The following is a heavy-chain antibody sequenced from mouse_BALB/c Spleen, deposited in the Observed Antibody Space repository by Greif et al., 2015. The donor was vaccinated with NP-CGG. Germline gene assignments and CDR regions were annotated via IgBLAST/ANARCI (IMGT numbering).Heavy chain of an antibody. Sequence: VQLKQSGAELVKPGASVKLSCTASGFHIKDTYMHWVKQRPEQGLEWIGRIDPANGNTKYDPKFQGKATITADTSSNTAYLQLSSLTSEDTAVYYCANWDWYFDVWGAGTTVTVSS. CDR3: ANWDWYFDV. J-gene: IGHJ1*01. CDR2: IDPANGNT. D-gene: IGHD4-1*01. CDR1: GFHIKDTY. V-gene: IGHV14-3*02.